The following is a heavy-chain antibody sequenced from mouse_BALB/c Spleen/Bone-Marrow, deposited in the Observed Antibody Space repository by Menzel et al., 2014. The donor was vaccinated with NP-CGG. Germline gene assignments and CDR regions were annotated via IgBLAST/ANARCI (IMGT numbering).Heavy chain of an antibody. CDR3: TREAYYDYDYFDY. CDR1: GYTFTSYY. CDR2: INPSNGGT. V-gene: IGHV1S81*02. J-gene: IGHJ2*01. D-gene: IGHD2-4*01. Sequence: QVHVKQSGAELVKPGASVKLSCKASGYTFTSYYMYWVKQRPGQGLEWIGGINPSNGGTNFNEKFKSKATLTVDKSSSTAYMQLSSLTSEDSAVYYCTREAYYDYDYFDYWGQGTTLTVSS.